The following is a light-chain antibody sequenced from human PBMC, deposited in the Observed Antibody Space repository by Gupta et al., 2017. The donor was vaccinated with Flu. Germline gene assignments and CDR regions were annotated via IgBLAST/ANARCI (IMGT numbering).Light chain of an antibody. Sequence: DIQITQSPPSLSSSVGDRVTITCRTSQGIRNDLGWYQEKPGEAPKRLIYAASTLESRVPSWFTGSGSGTEFTLTISSLQPQDFATYYCGQHNSYPPTFGQGTKVEIK. J-gene: IGKJ1*01. V-gene: IGKV1-17*01. CDR2: AAS. CDR3: GQHNSYPPT. CDR1: QGIRND.